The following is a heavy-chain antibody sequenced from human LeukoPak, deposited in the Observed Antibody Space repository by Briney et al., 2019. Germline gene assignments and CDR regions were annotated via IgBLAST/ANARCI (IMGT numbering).Heavy chain of an antibody. D-gene: IGHD6-6*01. V-gene: IGHV7-4-1*02. Sequence: ASVKVSCKASGYTFTSYAMNWVRQAPGQGLEWMGWINTNTGNPTYAQGFTGRFVFSLDTSVSTAYLQISSLKAEDTAVYYCARPRCVYSSSLWLCIWFDPWGQGTLVTVSS. CDR1: GYTFTSYA. CDR3: ARPRCVYSSSLWLCIWFDP. CDR2: INTNTGNP. J-gene: IGHJ5*02.